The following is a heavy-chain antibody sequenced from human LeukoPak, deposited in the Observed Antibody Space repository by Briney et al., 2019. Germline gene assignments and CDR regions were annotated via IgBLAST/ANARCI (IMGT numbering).Heavy chain of an antibody. V-gene: IGHV3-48*02. CDR2: ISPSSNTI. J-gene: IGHJ6*02. CDR3: ASSGLQYGMDV. D-gene: IGHD6-19*01. Sequence: GGSLRLSCAASGFAFSSSSMNWVRQAPGKGLECVSYISPSSNTIFYADSAKGRFTISRDNAKNSLSLQMNSLRDEDTAVYYCASSGLQYGMDVWGQGTTVTVSS. CDR1: GFAFSSSS.